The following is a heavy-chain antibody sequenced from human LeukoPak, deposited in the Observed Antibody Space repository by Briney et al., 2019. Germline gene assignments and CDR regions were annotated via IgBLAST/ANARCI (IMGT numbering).Heavy chain of an antibody. CDR3: ARGLKTVRGLVKGVYYYYYYMDV. J-gene: IGHJ6*03. CDR2: TYYRSKWYN. V-gene: IGHV6-1*01. Sequence: SQTLSLTCAISGDSVSSNSAAWNWIRQSPSRGLEWLGRTYYRSKWYNDYAVSVKSRITINPDTSKNQFSLQLNSVTPEDTAVYYCARGLKTVRGLVKGVYYYYYYMDVWGKGTTVTVSS. D-gene: IGHD3-10*02. CDR1: GDSVSSNSAA.